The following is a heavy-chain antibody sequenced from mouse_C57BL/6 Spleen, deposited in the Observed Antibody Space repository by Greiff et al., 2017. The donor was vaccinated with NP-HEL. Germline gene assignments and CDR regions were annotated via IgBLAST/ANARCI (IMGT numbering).Heavy chain of an antibody. CDR3: ASYYGSSYAMDY. D-gene: IGHD1-1*01. Sequence: VQLQQSGAELARPGASVKLSCKASGYTFTSYGISWVKQRTGQGLEWIGEIYPRSGNTYYNEKFKGKATLTVDKSSSTAHMELRSLTSEDSAVYYCASYYGSSYAMDYWGQGTSVTVSS. CDR1: GYTFTSYG. V-gene: IGHV1-81*01. J-gene: IGHJ4*01. CDR2: IYPRSGNT.